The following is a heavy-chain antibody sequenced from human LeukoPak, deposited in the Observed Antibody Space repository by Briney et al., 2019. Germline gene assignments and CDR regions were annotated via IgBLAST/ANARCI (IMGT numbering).Heavy chain of an antibody. D-gene: IGHD3-16*02. J-gene: IGHJ4*02. V-gene: IGHV3-11*06. CDR1: GFTFSDYY. Sequence: GGSLRLSGAASGFTFSDYYMSWIRQAPGKGLEWVSYISSSSSYTNYADSVKGRFTISRDNAKDSLYLQMNSLRAEDTAVYYCARDRTYYDYVWGSYPHDYWGQGTLVTVSS. CDR3: ARDRTYYDYVWGSYPHDY. CDR2: ISSSSSYT.